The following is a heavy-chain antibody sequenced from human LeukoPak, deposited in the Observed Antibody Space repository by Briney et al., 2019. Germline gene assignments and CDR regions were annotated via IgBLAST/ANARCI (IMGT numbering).Heavy chain of an antibody. Sequence: ASVKVSCKASGYTFTSYDINWVRQAPGQGLEWMGWINPNSGGTNYAQKFQGRVTMTRDTSISTAYMELSRLRSDDTAVYYCARSTVTTVLGWFDPWGQGTLVTVSS. CDR3: ARSTVTTVLGWFDP. V-gene: IGHV1-2*02. CDR1: GYTFTSYD. CDR2: INPNSGGT. J-gene: IGHJ5*02. D-gene: IGHD4-17*01.